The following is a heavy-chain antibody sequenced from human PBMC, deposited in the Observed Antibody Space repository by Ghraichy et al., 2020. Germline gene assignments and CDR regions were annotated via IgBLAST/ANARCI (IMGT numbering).Heavy chain of an antibody. CDR2: ISGSGGIT. D-gene: IGHD4-17*01. J-gene: IGHJ3*02. CDR3: VKENGDYICSAFDI. V-gene: IGHV3-23*01. CDR1: GFTFRTYG. Sequence: GGSLRLSCEASGFTFRTYGMSWVRQAPGKGLEWVSSISGSGGITYYADSVKGRFTTSRDNFKETLYLQMHSLRAEDTAIYYCVKENGDYICSAFDIWGQGTVVTVSS.